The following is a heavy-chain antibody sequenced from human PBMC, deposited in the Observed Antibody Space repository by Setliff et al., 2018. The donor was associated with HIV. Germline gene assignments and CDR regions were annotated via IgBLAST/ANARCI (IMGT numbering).Heavy chain of an antibody. CDR1: GFNFDGFA. V-gene: IGHV3-9*01. Sequence: SLRLSCAASGFNFDGFAMNWVRQAPGKGLEWVSRIGCDGGHIDYANSVQGRFTISRDNAKNSLYLQMNSLRAAGTAVYYCAKDCGGECYAPDYWGQGTLVTVSS. CDR2: IGCDGGHI. J-gene: IGHJ4*02. D-gene: IGHD2-21*01. CDR3: AKDCGGECYAPDY.